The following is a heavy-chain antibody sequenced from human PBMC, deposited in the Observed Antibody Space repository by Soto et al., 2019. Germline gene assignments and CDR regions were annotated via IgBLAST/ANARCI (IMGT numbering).Heavy chain of an antibody. Sequence: PGGSLRLSCAATGIIFSSYAMSWVRQAPGKGLEWVSTISGSGDSTYYADSVKGRFTISRDNSKNTLYLQMNSLRAEDTAAYYCASEIIKIFGGTPHWGQGTLVTVSS. D-gene: IGHD3-3*01. V-gene: IGHV3-23*01. J-gene: IGHJ4*02. CDR1: GIIFSSYA. CDR2: ISGSGDST. CDR3: ASEIIKIFGGTPH.